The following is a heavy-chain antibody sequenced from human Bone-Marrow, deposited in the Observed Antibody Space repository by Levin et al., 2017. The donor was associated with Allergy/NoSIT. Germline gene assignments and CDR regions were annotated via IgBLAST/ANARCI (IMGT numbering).Heavy chain of an antibody. V-gene: IGHV3-23*01. CDR3: AKCPAPRRQYFFDF. CDR2: ISGTADDT. D-gene: IGHD2/OR15-2a*01. J-gene: IGHJ4*02. CDR1: GFTFSNSA. Sequence: PGGSLRLSCVASGFTFSNSAMGWVRQAPGKRLEWVSGISGTADDTYYADSVKGRFTISRDNSKNTLFLQRTSLRAEDTSRYFCAKCPAPRRQYFFDFWGQGTLVTVSS.